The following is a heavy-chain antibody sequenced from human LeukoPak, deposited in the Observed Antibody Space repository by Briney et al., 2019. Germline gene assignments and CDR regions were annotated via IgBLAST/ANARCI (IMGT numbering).Heavy chain of an antibody. V-gene: IGHV3-23*01. J-gene: IGHJ4*02. CDR2: ISGSGGST. Sequence: AASLRLSCAASGFTFSSYAMSWVRQAPGKGLEWVSAISGSGGSTYYPDSVKGRFTISRDNSKNTLYLQMNSLRAEDTAVYYCAKPPYYYDSSGDDYWGQGTLVTVSS. CDR1: GFTFSSYA. D-gene: IGHD3-22*01. CDR3: AKPPYYYDSSGDDY.